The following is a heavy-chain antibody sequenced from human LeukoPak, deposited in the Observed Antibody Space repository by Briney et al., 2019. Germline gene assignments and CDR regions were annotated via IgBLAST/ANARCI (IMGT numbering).Heavy chain of an antibody. D-gene: IGHD2-15*01. CDR3: ARLDIVVVVAATDYYYYMDV. CDR1: GYTFTGYY. CDR2: INPNSGGT. J-gene: IGHJ6*03. V-gene: IGHV1-2*06. Sequence: ASVKVSCKASGYTFTGYYMHWVRQAPGQGLEWMGRINPNSGGTNYAQKFQGRVTMTRDTSISTAYMELSRLRSDDTAVYYCARLDIVVVVAATDYYYYMDVWGKGTTVTVSS.